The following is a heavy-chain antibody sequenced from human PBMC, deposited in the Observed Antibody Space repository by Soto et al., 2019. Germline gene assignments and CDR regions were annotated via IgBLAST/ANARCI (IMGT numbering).Heavy chain of an antibody. V-gene: IGHV4-39*02. J-gene: IGHJ4*02. CDR3: GRVTEAATQNSDFYX. D-gene: IGHD2-15*01. CDR2: FYSTGGT. Sequence: ADTLSLTCTVSGTSIKNTNYFWAWIRQPPGKGLEFFGSFYSTGGTYYNPSLKNRLTVSVHTSQNQFSLTLKSVTAADSAVYYCGRVTEAATQNSDFYXWGQGTLVTVSX. CDR1: GTSIKNTNYF.